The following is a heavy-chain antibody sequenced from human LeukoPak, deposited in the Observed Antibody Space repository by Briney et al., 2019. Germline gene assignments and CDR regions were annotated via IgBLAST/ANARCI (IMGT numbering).Heavy chain of an antibody. CDR2: IRYDGSNK. Sequence: PGRSLRLSCAASGFTLSSYGMHWVRQAPGKGLEWVAFIRYDGSNKYYADSAKGRFTISRDNSKNTLYLQMNSLRAEDTAVYYCAKDGETSYSSSWYGVYYYMDVWGKGTTVTVSS. CDR3: AKDGETSYSSSWYGVYYYMDV. V-gene: IGHV3-30*02. CDR1: GFTLSSYG. J-gene: IGHJ6*03. D-gene: IGHD6-13*01.